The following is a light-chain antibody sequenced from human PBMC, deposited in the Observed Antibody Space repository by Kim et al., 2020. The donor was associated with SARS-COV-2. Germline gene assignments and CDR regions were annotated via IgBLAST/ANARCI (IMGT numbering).Light chain of an antibody. V-gene: IGKV1-9*01. Sequence: DIQLTQSPSFLSASVGDRVTITCRASQGISSYLAWYQQKPGKAPKLLIYPASTLQSGVPLRFSGSGSGTEFTLTISSLQPEDFATYYCQQLNSYPRTFGQGTKVDIK. J-gene: IGKJ1*01. CDR3: QQLNSYPRT. CDR1: QGISSY. CDR2: PAS.